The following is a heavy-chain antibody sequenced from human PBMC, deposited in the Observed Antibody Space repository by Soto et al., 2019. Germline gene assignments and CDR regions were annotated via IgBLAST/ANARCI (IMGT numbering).Heavy chain of an antibody. J-gene: IGHJ4*02. D-gene: IGHD6-25*01. V-gene: IGHV3-23*01. Sequence: SLRLSCVGSGFTFSSYAMSWVRQAPGKGLECVSVISGSGRSTHYADSVKGRFIISRDNSKSTVYLQMNSLRADDTAVYYCAKEIGAAIYFDFWGQGIQVTVSS. CDR1: GFTFSSYA. CDR3: AKEIGAAIYFDF. CDR2: ISGSGRST.